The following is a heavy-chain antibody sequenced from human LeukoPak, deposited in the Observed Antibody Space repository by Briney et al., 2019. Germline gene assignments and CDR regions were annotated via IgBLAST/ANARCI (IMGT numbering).Heavy chain of an antibody. J-gene: IGHJ4*02. CDR2: INPDTGAT. V-gene: IGHV1-2*02. CDR1: GYTFTKYY. Sequence: GASVKVSCKASGYTFTKYYIHWVRQAHGQGLEWLGWINPDTGATRYGQKFQGRVTMTRDTSISTAYMELSRLRSDDTAVYYCARWYNSCWYDYWGQGTLVSVSS. D-gene: IGHD6-13*01. CDR3: ARWYNSCWYDY.